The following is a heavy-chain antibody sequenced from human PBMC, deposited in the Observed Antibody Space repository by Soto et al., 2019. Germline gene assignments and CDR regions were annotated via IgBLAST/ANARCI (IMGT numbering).Heavy chain of an antibody. D-gene: IGHD3-9*01. J-gene: IGHJ5*02. CDR2: IIPIFGTA. CDR1: GGTFSSYA. V-gene: IGHV1-69*06. CDR3: ARVIYDILTGYYSNWFDP. Sequence: GASVKVSCKASGGTFSSYAISWVRQAPGQGLEWMGGIIPIFGTANYAQKFQGRVTITADKSTSTAYMELSSLRSEDTAVYYCARVIYDILTGYYSNWFDPWGQGTLVTVSS.